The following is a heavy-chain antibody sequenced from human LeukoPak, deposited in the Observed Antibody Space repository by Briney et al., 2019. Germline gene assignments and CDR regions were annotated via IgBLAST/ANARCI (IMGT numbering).Heavy chain of an antibody. CDR1: GYTLTDYY. D-gene: IGHD4-11*01. Sequence: GASVKVSCKASGYTLTDYYIHWVRQAPGQGLEWMGWISPNSGVTNYAQRFQGRVTLTRDTPISTAYMEVSRLRSDDTAVYYCARAHMTTVTLGDYWGQGSLVTVSS. J-gene: IGHJ4*02. CDR2: ISPNSGVT. V-gene: IGHV1-2*02. CDR3: ARAHMTTVTLGDY.